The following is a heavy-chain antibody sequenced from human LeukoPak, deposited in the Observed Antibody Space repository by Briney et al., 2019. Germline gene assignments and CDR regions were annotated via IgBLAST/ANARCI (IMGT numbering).Heavy chain of an antibody. V-gene: IGHV3-48*02. CDR2: ISSIGSTI. D-gene: IGHD3-10*01. CDR3: ARDIRNYYGSGNYWGAFDI. J-gene: IGHJ3*02. Sequence: GGSLRLFCAPTGFTFNSYSMNGVRQAPGKGLEGVSYISSIGSTIYYADSVKGRFTISRDNAKNSLYLQMNSLRDEDTAVYYCARDIRNYYGSGNYWGAFDIWGQGTVVTVSS. CDR1: GFTFNSYS.